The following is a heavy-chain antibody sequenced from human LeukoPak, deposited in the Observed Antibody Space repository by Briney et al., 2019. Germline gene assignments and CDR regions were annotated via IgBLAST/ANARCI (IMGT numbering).Heavy chain of an antibody. Sequence: ASVKVSCKASGYIFTGYAMDWVRQAPGQRLEWMCWINGGNGNTKYSQKFQGRVTITRDTSASTAYMELSSLRSEDTAVYYCARGVYTFYYGLDVWGQGTTVTVSS. CDR1: GYIFTGYA. V-gene: IGHV1-3*01. CDR3: ARGVYTFYYGLDV. CDR2: INGGNGNT. J-gene: IGHJ6*02. D-gene: IGHD5-18*01.